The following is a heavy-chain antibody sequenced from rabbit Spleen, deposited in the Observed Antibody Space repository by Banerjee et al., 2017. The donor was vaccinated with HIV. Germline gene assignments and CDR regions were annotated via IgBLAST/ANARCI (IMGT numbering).Heavy chain of an antibody. J-gene: IGHJ6*01. CDR2: IDIGSSGFT. CDR1: GVSFSSSSY. CDR3: ARDTSSSFSSYGMDL. D-gene: IGHD1-1*01. V-gene: IGHV1S40*01. Sequence: QSLVESGGGLVKPGASLTLTCTASGVSFSSSSYMCWVRQAPGKGMEWIACIDIGSSGFTYFAAWAKGRFTCSKTSSSTVTLQMTPLTAADTATCFCARDTSSSFSSYGMDLWGPGTLVTVS.